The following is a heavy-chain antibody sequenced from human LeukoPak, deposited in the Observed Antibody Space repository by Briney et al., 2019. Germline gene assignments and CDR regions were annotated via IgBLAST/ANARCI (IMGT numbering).Heavy chain of an antibody. J-gene: IGHJ3*02. D-gene: IGHD4-23*01. CDR3: ARSAVVTPGHAFDI. V-gene: IGHV3-53*01. Sequence: PGGSLRLSCAASGFTVSSNYMSWVRQAPGKGLEWVSVIYSGGSTYYADSVKGRFTISRDNSKNTLYLQMNSLRAEDTAVYYYARSAVVTPGHAFDIWGQGTMVTVSS. CDR2: IYSGGST. CDR1: GFTVSSNY.